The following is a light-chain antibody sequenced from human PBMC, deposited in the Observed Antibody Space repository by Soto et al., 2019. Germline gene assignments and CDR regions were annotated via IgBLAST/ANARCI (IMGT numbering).Light chain of an antibody. Sequence: QPVLTQSPSASASLGASVKLTCTLSSGHSSYAIAWHQQQPEKGPRYLMRLNSDGSHRKGDGIPDRFSGSSSGAERHLTISSLQSDDEADYYCQTWGTGIQVFGGGTKLTVL. CDR1: SGHSSYA. J-gene: IGLJ2*01. V-gene: IGLV4-69*01. CDR2: LNSDGSH. CDR3: QTWGTGIQV.